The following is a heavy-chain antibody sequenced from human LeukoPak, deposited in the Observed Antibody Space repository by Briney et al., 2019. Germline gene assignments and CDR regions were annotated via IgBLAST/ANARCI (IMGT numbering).Heavy chain of an antibody. CDR3: ASAAR. CDR2: IYYSGST. V-gene: IGHV4-59*01. CDR1: GVSISSYY. Sequence: SETLSLTCTVSGVSISSYYWSWIRQPPGEGLEWIGYIYYSGSTNYNPSLKSRVTISVDTSKNQFSLKLSSVTAADTAVYYCASAARWGQGTLVTVSS. J-gene: IGHJ1*01. D-gene: IGHD6-25*01.